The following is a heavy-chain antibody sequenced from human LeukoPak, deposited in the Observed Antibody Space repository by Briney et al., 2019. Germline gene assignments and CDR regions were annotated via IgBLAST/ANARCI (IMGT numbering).Heavy chain of an antibody. Sequence: SETLSLTCTVSGGSISSYYWSWIRQPPGKGLEWIGYIYYSGSTNYNPSLKSRVTISVDKSKNQFSLKLSSVTAADTAVYYCARARDYYGSGSYYDYWGQGTLVTVSS. CDR1: GGSISSYY. V-gene: IGHV4-59*12. J-gene: IGHJ4*02. D-gene: IGHD3-10*01. CDR3: ARARDYYGSGSYYDY. CDR2: IYYSGST.